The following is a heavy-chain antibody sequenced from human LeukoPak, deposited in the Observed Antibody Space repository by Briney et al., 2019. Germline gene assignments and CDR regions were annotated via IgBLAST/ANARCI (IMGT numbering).Heavy chain of an antibody. CDR3: ARRKSVYYDFWSGEAPTAFDY. D-gene: IGHD3-3*01. CDR1: GDSISTSNFY. Sequence: PSETLSLTCTVSGDSISTSNFYWGWIRQPPGKGLEWIGSINYSGNTFDNPSLKSRATISVDTSRNQFSLKVRFVTAADTAVYYCARRKSVYYDFWSGEAPTAFDYWGQGTLVTVSS. CDR2: INYSGNT. J-gene: IGHJ4*02. V-gene: IGHV4-39*01.